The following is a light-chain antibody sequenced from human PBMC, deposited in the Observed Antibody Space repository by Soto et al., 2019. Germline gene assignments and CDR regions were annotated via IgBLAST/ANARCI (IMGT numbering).Light chain of an antibody. CDR1: QGSNNY. Sequence: DIQMTQSPSSLSASVGDRVTITCRASQGSNNYLAWFQQKPGKVPQLLIYSASTLQSGVPSRFSGSGSGTDFTLTISSLQPEDVATYYCLKPNGAPWTFGHGTKVDIK. J-gene: IGKJ1*01. V-gene: IGKV1-27*01. CDR3: LKPNGAPWT. CDR2: SAS.